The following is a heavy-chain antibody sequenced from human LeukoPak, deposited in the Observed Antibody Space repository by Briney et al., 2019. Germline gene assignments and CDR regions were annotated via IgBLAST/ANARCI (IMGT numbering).Heavy chain of an antibody. CDR2: ISGSGGST. D-gene: IGHD6-19*01. CDR3: AKDTYYSSGGG. J-gene: IGHJ4*02. Sequence: GGSLRLSCAASGFTFSSYAMSWVRQAPGRGLEWVSAISGSGGSTYYADSVKGRFTISRDNSKNTLYLQMNSLRAEDTAVYYCAKDTYYSSGGGWGQGTLVTVSS. CDR1: GFTFSSYA. V-gene: IGHV3-23*01.